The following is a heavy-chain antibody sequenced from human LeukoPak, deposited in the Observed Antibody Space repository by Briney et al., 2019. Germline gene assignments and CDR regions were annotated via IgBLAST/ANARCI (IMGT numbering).Heavy chain of an antibody. CDR1: GFPFSSYW. D-gene: IGHD5-24*01. CDR2: IRQGGSKK. Sequence: GGSLRLSCVASGFPFSSYWMTWVRKAPGKGLEWVANIRQGGSKKSYVDSVKGRFTISRDNAKNSLNLQMNSPRAEDTAIYYCTRVGYIDEGIDYWGQGTLVTVSS. CDR3: TRVGYIDEGIDY. J-gene: IGHJ4*02. V-gene: IGHV3-7*04.